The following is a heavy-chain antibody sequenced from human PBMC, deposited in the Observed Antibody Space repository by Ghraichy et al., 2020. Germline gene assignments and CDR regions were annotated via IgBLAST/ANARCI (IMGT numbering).Heavy chain of an antibody. CDR1: GGSISSGDYY. V-gene: IGHV4-30-4*01. D-gene: IGHD3-10*01. J-gene: IGHJ4*02. Sequence: SETLSLTCTVSGGSISSGDYYWSWIRQPPGKGLEWIGYIYYSGSTYYNPSLKSRVTISVDTSKNQFSLKLSSVTAADTAVYYCARLWFGELFGYFDYWGQGTLVTVSS. CDR2: IYYSGST. CDR3: ARLWFGELFGYFDY.